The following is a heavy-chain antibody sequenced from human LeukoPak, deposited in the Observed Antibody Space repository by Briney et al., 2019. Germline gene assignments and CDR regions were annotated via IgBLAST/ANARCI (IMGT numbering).Heavy chain of an antibody. CDR1: GFTVSGNY. Sequence: GGSLRLSCAASGFTVSGNYMSWVRQSPGKGLEWVSVVYSGGSTYYADSVKGRFTISRDNSRNTLYLQMNSLRAEDTAVYYCATTCCSSTSCYPYYFDYWGQGTLVTVSS. CDR3: ATTCCSSTSCYPYYFDY. CDR2: VYSGGST. D-gene: IGHD2-2*01. J-gene: IGHJ4*02. V-gene: IGHV3-53*01.